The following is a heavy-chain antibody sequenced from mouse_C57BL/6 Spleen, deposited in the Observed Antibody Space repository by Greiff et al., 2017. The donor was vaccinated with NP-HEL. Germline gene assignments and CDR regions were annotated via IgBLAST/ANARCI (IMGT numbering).Heavy chain of an antibody. D-gene: IGHD2-2*01. J-gene: IGHJ3*01. V-gene: IGHV1-39*01. CDR1: GYSITDYY. CDR3: TRSGSSGLAY. Sequence: EVQLQQSGPELVKPGASVKLSCKASGYSITDYYMNWVKQRNGKSLEWIGGIDPNYGTTRYTQKFKGKATMTVDPSSSTAYMQLSSLTSEDSAVYYCTRSGSSGLAYWGQGTLVTVSA. CDR2: IDPNYGTT.